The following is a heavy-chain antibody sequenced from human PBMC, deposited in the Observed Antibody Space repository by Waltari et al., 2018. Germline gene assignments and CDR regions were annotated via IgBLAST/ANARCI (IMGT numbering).Heavy chain of an antibody. V-gene: IGHV1-2*02. CDR1: GYTFPGYY. J-gene: IGHJ4*02. CDR2: INPKSGGT. CDR3: ARPSDSSSWSFDY. D-gene: IGHD6-13*01. Sequence: QVQLVQSGAEVKKPGASVKVSCKASGYTFPGYYMHRVRQAPGQGLECMGWINPKSGGTNYAQKFQGKVTMTRDTSISTAYMELSRLRSDDTAVYYCARPSDSSSWSFDYWGQGTLVTVSS.